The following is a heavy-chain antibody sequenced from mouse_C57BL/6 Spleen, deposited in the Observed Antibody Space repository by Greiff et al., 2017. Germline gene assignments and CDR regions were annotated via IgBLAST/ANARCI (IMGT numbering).Heavy chain of an antibody. J-gene: IGHJ1*03. V-gene: IGHV1-15*01. CDR2: IEPETGGT. CDR3: TPLRGYFDV. CDR1: GYTFTDYE. Sequence: VQLKQSGAELVRPGASVTLSCKASGYTFTDYEMHWVKQTPVHGLEWIGAIEPETGGTAYNQKFKGKAILTADKASSTAYMELRSLTSEDSAVYYCTPLRGYFDVWGTGTTVTVSS.